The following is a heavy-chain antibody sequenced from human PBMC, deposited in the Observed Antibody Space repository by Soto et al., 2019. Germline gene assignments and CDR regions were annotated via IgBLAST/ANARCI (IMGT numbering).Heavy chain of an antibody. CDR2: TYHSGNP. CDR1: GDTISTGGYT. Sequence: SETLSLTCDVSGDTISTGGYTWAWIRQPPGEALEWIGHTYHSGNPYYNPSLKSRVTISVDRSKNQFSLKLSSVTAADTAVYYCARQGYYYDSSGYWRPFDYWGQGTLVTVSS. V-gene: IGHV4-30-2*01. D-gene: IGHD3-22*01. J-gene: IGHJ4*02. CDR3: ARQGYYYDSSGYWRPFDY.